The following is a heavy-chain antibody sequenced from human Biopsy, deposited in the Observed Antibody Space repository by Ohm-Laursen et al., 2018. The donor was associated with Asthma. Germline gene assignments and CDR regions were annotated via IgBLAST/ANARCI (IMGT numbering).Heavy chain of an antibody. CDR2: INHSGST. D-gene: IGHD6-13*01. CDR1: GGSFSGYY. V-gene: IGHV4-34*01. J-gene: IGHJ6*02. Sequence: SDTLSLTCAVYGGSFSGYYWSWIHQPPGKGLEWIGEINHSGSTNYNPSLKSRVTISVDTSKNQFSLKLSSVTAAGTAVYYCARITNDRIAAAGRYYYYGMDVWGQGTTVTVSS. CDR3: ARITNDRIAAAGRYYYYGMDV.